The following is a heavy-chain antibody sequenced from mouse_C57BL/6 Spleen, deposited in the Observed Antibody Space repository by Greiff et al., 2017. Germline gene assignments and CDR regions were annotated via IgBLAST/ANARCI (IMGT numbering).Heavy chain of an antibody. CDR1: GYTFTSYW. D-gene: IGHD1-1*02. V-gene: IGHV1-50*01. CDR2: IDPSDSYT. Sequence: QVQLQQPGAELVKPGASVKLSCKASGYTFTSYWMQWVKQRPGQGLEWIGEIDPSDSYTNYNQKFKGKATLTVEPSSSTAYMQLSSLTSGDSAVSSCAILWNYNYWGQGTTLTVSS. J-gene: IGHJ2*01. CDR3: AILWNYNY.